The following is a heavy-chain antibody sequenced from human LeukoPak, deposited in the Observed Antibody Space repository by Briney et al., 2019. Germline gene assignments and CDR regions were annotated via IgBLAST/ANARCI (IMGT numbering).Heavy chain of an antibody. CDR2: ILPIFGSA. CDR1: GDSFKSYV. J-gene: IGHJ5*02. D-gene: IGHD3-9*01. V-gene: IGHV1-69*13. CDR3: ARAEDQGRYFDWLPGFDP. Sequence: SVKVYCKASGDSFKSYVINWVRQSPGQGLEWMGGILPIFGSAIYAQHFRGVLTITAAESTNTAYMELHRLRSDDTALYYCARAEDQGRYFDWLPGFDPWGQGTLVTVSS.